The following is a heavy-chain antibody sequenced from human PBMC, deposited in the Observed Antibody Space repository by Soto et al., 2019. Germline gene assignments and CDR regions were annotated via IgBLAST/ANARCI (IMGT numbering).Heavy chain of an antibody. CDR2: ISGRGGRA. Sequence: GSLRLSCAASGFSFSSYALNWVRQAPGKGLEWVSTISGRGGRAYYADSVKGRFTISRDNAKNSLYLQMNSLRAEDTAAYYCAKDKPGTTAFDIWGRGTLVTVSS. J-gene: IGHJ3*02. V-gene: IGHV3-23*01. CDR3: AKDKPGTTAFDI. D-gene: IGHD1-1*01. CDR1: GFSFSSYA.